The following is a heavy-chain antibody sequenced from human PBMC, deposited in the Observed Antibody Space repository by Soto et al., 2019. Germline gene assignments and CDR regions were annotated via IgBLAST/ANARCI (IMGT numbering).Heavy chain of an antibody. V-gene: IGHV3-9*01. CDR1: GYIIDDFA. J-gene: IGHJ4*02. D-gene: IGHD1-1*01. Sequence: DVQLVESGGGLVQPGRSQRLSCAASGYIIDDFAMHWVHQAPGKGLEWVSGISWNSGSTDYAASVKGRFIISRDNARNSLYLQMNSLRPEDTALYYCARDTDSDTWNDPFDYWGQGALVIVS. CDR2: ISWNSGST. CDR3: ARDTDSDTWNDPFDY.